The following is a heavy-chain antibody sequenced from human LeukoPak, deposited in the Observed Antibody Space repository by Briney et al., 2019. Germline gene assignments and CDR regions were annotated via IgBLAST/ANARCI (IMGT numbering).Heavy chain of an antibody. Sequence: PGGSLRLSCAASGFTFDDYAMHWVRQAPGKGLEWVSGISWNSGSIGYADSVKGRFTISRDNAKNSLYLQTNSLRAEDTALYYCAKDRSRLSSWYFFDYWGQGTLVTVSS. D-gene: IGHD6-13*01. J-gene: IGHJ4*02. CDR2: ISWNSGSI. V-gene: IGHV3-9*01. CDR3: AKDRSRLSSWYFFDY. CDR1: GFTFDDYA.